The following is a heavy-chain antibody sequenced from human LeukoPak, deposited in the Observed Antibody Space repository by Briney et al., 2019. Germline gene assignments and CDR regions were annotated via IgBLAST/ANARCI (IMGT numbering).Heavy chain of an antibody. CDR3: AKGGLTNWFDP. V-gene: IGHV3-30*04. J-gene: IGHJ5*02. CDR1: GFTFSSYV. D-gene: IGHD3-16*01. Sequence: PGGSLRLSCAASGFTFSSYVMHWVRQAPGKGLEWVAIISYDGSNEYYADSVKGRFTISRDNSKNTLYLQMNSLRAEDTAVYYCAKGGLTNWFDPWGQGTLVTVSS. CDR2: ISYDGSNE.